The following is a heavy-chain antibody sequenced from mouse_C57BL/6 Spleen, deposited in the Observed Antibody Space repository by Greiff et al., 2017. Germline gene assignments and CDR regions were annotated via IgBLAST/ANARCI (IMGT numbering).Heavy chain of an antibody. D-gene: IGHD1-1*01. CDR1: GYSITSGYY. V-gene: IGHV3-6*01. CDR2: ISYDGSN. CDR3: ARAVRGAMDY. Sequence: EVKLQESGPGLVKPSQSLSLTCSVTGYSITSGYYWNWIRQFPGNKLEWMGYISYDGSNNYNPSLKNRISITRDTSKNQFFLKLNSVTTEDTATYYCARAVRGAMDYWGQGTSVTVSS. J-gene: IGHJ4*01.